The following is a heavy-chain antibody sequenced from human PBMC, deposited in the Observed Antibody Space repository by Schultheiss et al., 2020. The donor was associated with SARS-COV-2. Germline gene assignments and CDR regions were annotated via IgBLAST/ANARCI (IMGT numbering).Heavy chain of an antibody. CDR2: INPNSGGT. Sequence: ASVKVSCKASGFTFTSSAVQWVRQAPGQGLEWMGWINPNSGGTNYAQKFQGRVTMTRDTSISTAYMDLSSLTSEDTAVYYCATRRITIFGVVHYFDYWGQGTLVTVPQ. CDR3: ATRRITIFGVVHYFDY. J-gene: IGHJ4*02. D-gene: IGHD3-3*01. V-gene: IGHV1-2*02. CDR1: GFTFTSSA.